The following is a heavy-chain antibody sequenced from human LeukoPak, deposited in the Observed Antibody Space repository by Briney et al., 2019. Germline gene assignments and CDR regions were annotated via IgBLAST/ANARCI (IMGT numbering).Heavy chain of an antibody. CDR1: GFTFSDYY. V-gene: IGHV3-11*01. Sequence: PGGSLRLSCAASGFTFSDYYMSWIRQAPGKGLEWVSYISSSGSTIYYADSVKGRFTISRDNAKNSLYLQMNSLRAEDTAVYYCAKGPMTTVTTSINFQHWGQGTLVTVSS. J-gene: IGHJ1*01. CDR2: ISSSGSTI. D-gene: IGHD4-17*01. CDR3: AKGPMTTVTTSINFQH.